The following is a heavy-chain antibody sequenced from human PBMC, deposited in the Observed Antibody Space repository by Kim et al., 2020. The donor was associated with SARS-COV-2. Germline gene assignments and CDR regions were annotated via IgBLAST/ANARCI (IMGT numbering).Heavy chain of an antibody. CDR3: ARANDFWSGAYYDY. J-gene: IGHJ4*02. V-gene: IGHV3-33*01. Sequence: GGSLRLSCAASGFLFSSYGMHWVRQAPGKGLEWVALIWSNGNTEYYADSVKGRFTISRDNSKKTLYLQMNSLRAEDTAIYYCARANDFWSGAYYDYWGQG. D-gene: IGHD3-3*01. CDR2: IWSNGNTE. CDR1: GFLFSSYG.